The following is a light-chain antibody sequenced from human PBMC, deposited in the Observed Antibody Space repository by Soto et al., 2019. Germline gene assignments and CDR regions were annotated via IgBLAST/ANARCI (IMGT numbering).Light chain of an antibody. CDR2: DVF. V-gene: IGKV1-5*01. Sequence: GDRVTTTCRASQSITYWLAWYQQKPGRAPKLLIYDVFNLQSGVPSRFSGSGSGTEFTLTISSLQPDDSATYYCQQYHSFSFTFGQGTKLEIK. CDR3: QQYHSFSFT. CDR1: QSITYW. J-gene: IGKJ2*01.